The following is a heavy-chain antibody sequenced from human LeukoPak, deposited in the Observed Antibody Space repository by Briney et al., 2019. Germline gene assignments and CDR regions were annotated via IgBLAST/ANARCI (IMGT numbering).Heavy chain of an antibody. V-gene: IGHV1-2*02. Sequence: ASVKVSCKASGYTFTGYYMHWVRQAPGQGLEWMGWINPNSGGTNYAQKFQGRVTMTRDTSISTAYMELSRLRSDDTAVYYCARNMVRGIIITGYWGQGTLVTVSS. J-gene: IGHJ4*02. CDR1: GYTFTGYY. CDR3: ARNMVRGIIITGY. D-gene: IGHD3-10*01. CDR2: INPNSGGT.